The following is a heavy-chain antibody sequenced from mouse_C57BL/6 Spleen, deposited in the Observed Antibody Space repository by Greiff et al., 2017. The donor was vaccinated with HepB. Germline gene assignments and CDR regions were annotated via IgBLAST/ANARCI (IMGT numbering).Heavy chain of an antibody. J-gene: IGHJ1*03. CDR3: ARGGAYWYFDV. Sequence: EVMLVESGGGLVKPGGSLKLSCAASGFTFSDYGMHWVRQAPEKGLEWVAYISSGSSTIYYADTVKGRFTISRDNAKNTLFLQMTSLRSEDTAMYYCARGGAYWYFDVWGTGTTVTVSS. CDR2: ISSGSSTI. CDR1: GFTFSDYG. V-gene: IGHV5-17*01.